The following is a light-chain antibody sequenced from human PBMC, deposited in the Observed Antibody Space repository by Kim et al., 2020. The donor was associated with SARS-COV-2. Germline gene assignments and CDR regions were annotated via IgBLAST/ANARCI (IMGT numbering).Light chain of an antibody. CDR2: GAT. CDR3: QQYSHWPYS. CDR1: QDIANN. J-gene: IGKJ2*01. Sequence: SVSSGERATLACRASQDIANNFAWYQHTPGQAPRLLIYGATTRATGVPARFTGSGSGTEFSLTITSLQSEDFVIYFCQQYSHWPYSFGQGTKLEI. V-gene: IGKV3-15*01.